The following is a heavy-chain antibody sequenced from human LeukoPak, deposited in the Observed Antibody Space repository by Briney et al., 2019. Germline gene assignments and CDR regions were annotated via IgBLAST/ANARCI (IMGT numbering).Heavy chain of an antibody. CDR1: GYTFTIYG. D-gene: IGHD6-19*01. CDR2: ISAYNGNT. V-gene: IGHV1-18*01. J-gene: IGHJ4*02. CDR3: ARDREPGIAVAGTLWRTKSHENYFDY. Sequence: APVKVSCKASGYTFTIYGISWVRQAPGQGLEWMGWISAYNGNTNYSQKLQGRVTMTTDTSTSTAYMELRSLRSDDTAVYYCARDREPGIAVAGTLWRTKSHENYFDYWGQGTLVTVSS.